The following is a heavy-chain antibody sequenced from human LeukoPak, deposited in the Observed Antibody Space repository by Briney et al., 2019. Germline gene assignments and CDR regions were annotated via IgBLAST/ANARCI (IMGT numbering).Heavy chain of an antibody. CDR3: ARDLSPWFGELLEPDYYYYGMDV. CDR1: SCTFTSYG. D-gene: IGHD3-10*01. V-gene: IGHV1-18*04. Sequence: ASVKVSCKASSCTFTSYGLSWVRQAPGQGLEWMGWISACNGNTNYAQKLQGRVTMTTDTSTSTAYMELRSLRSDDTAVYYCARDLSPWFGELLEPDYYYYGMDVWGKGTTVTVSS. CDR2: ISACNGNT. J-gene: IGHJ6*04.